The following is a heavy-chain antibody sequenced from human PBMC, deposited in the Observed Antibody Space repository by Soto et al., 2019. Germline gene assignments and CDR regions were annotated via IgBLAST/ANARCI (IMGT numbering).Heavy chain of an antibody. D-gene: IGHD6-19*01. J-gene: IGHJ4*02. V-gene: IGHV1-2*04. CDR3: ARDGWRRNYFDY. CDR1: GYTFTSYG. CDR2: INPNSGGT. Sequence: ASVKVSCKASGYTFTSYGISWVRQAPGQGLEWMGWINPNSGGTNYAQKFQGWVTMTRDTSISTAYMELSRLRSDDTAVYYCARDGWRRNYFDYWGQGTLVTVSS.